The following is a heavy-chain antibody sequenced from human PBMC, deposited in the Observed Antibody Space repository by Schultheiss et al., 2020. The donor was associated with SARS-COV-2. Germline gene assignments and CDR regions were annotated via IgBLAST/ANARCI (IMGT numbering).Heavy chain of an antibody. J-gene: IGHJ4*02. CDR2: IYPGDSDT. CDR3: ARHPPYYYGSGRPFDY. D-gene: IGHD3-10*01. V-gene: IGHV5-51*01. CDR1: GYSFTSYW. Sequence: GESLKISCKGSGYSFTSYWIGWVRQMPGKGLEWMGIIYPGDSDTRYSPSFQGQVTISADKSISTAYLQWSSLKASDTAMYYCARHPPYYYGSGRPFDYWGQGTLVTVSS.